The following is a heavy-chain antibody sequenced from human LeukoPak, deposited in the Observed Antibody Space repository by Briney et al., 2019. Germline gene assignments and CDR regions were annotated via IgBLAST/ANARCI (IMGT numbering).Heavy chain of an antibody. V-gene: IGHV3-30*03. J-gene: IGHJ4*02. D-gene: IGHD3-3*01. CDR3: ARDYRGYCDFWSGYQYFDY. CDR2: ISYDGSNK. Sequence: PGGSLRLSCAASGFTFSSYGMHWVRQAPGKGLEWVAVISYDGSNKYYADSVKGRFTISRDNSKNTLYLQMNSLRAEDTAVYYCARDYRGYCDFWSGYQYFDYWGQGTLVTVSS. CDR1: GFTFSSYG.